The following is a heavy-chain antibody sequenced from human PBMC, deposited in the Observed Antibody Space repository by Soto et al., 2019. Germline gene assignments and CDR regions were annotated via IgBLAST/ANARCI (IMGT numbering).Heavy chain of an antibody. CDR1: GYTFTSYD. J-gene: IGHJ6*03. CDR3: ARELDTSPDYYYYYYMDV. V-gene: IGHV1-8*01. CDR2: MNPNSGNT. Sequence: ASVKVSCKASGYTFTSYDINWVRQATGQGLEWMGWMNPNSGNTGYAQKFQGRVTMTRNTSISTAYMELSSLRSEDTAVYYCARELDTSPDYYYYYYMDVWGKGTTVTVSS. D-gene: IGHD1-1*01.